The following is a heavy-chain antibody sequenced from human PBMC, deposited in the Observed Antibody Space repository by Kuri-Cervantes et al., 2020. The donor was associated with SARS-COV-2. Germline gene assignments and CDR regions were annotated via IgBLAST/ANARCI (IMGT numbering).Heavy chain of an antibody. D-gene: IGHD2-2*01. CDR3: ASRVGYCSSTSCYAPYYYGMDV. CDR1: GGSISSGGYS. V-gene: IGHV4-30-4*07. CDR2: IYYSGST. J-gene: IGHJ6*02. Sequence: SETLSLTCAVSGGSISSGGYSWSWIRQPPGKGLEWIGYIYYSGSTYYNPSLKSRVTISVDTSKNQFSLKLSSVTAADTAVYYCASRVGYCSSTSCYAPYYYGMDVWGQGTTVTVSS.